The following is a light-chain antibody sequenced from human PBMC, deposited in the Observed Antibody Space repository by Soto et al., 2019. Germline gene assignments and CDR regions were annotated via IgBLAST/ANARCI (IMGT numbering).Light chain of an antibody. CDR2: GVS. J-gene: IGKJ4*01. Sequence: EILMTQSPATLSVSPGERVTLSYRASQSVSRNLAWYQQKPGQAPKLLIYGVSTRATGIPARISGSGSETQFTLTISTLQSEDFGFYYCQQYNKWPLTFGGGTKV. CDR3: QQYNKWPLT. CDR1: QSVSRN. V-gene: IGKV3-15*01.